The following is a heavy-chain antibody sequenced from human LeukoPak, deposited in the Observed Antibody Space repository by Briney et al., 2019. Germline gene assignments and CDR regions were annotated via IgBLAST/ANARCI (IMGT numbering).Heavy chain of an antibody. CDR3: TRVFPRGLYYYYYMDV. Sequence: GWYLRLSCTSSEFTFGVYAMSWVREAQGKGLEWVGFFRCIAYGGTTEYAASVKGRFTISRDDSKSIAYLQMNSLKTEDTAVYYCTRVFPRGLYYYYYMDVWVKGTTVTVSS. CDR1: EFTFGVYA. V-gene: IGHV3-49*04. J-gene: IGHJ6*03. CDR2: FRCIAYGGTT.